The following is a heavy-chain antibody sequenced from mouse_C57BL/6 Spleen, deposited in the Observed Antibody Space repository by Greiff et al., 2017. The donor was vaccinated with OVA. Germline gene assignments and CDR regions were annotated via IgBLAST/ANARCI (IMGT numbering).Heavy chain of an antibody. D-gene: IGHD3-2*01. CDR1: GYSFTDYN. Sequence: VQLKESGPELVKPGASVKISCKASGYSFTDYNMNWVKQSNGKSLEWIGVINPNYGTTSYNQKFKGKATLTVDQSSSTAYMQLNSLTSEDSAVYYCASGDKWHYYAMDYWGQGTSVTVSS. CDR2: INPNYGTT. J-gene: IGHJ4*01. CDR3: ASGDKWHYYAMDY. V-gene: IGHV1-39*01.